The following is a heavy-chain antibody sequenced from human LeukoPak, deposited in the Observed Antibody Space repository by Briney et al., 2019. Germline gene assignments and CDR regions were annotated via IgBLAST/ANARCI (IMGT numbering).Heavy chain of an antibody. CDR2: MNPNSGNT. J-gene: IGHJ4*02. D-gene: IGHD3-22*01. CDR1: GYTFTSYD. V-gene: IGHV1-8*01. Sequence: ASVKVSCKASGYTFTSYDINWVRQATGQGLEWMGWMNPNSGNTGYAQKFQGRVTMTRNTSISTAYMELSSLRSEDTAVYYCATGRYDSSGYYYPQDYWGQGTLVTVSS. CDR3: ATGRYDSSGYYYPQDY.